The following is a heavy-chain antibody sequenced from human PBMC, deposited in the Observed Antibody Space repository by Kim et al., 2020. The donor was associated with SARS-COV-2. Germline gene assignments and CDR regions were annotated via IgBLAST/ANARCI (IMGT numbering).Heavy chain of an antibody. J-gene: IGHJ4*02. D-gene: IGHD3-22*01. CDR3: AKGLPYYYDSSGYLNY. Sequence: DSVKGRFTISRDNAKNSLYLQMNSLRAEETALYYCAKGLPYYYDSSGYLNYWGQGTLVTVSS. V-gene: IGHV3-9*01.